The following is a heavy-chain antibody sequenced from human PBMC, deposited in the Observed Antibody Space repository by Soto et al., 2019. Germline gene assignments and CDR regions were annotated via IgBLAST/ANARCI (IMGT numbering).Heavy chain of an antibody. Sequence: GGSLRLSCAASGFTFSSYWMHWVRQAPGKGLVWVSRIKSDGSSTSYADSVKGRFTISRDNAKNTLYRQMNSLRAEDTAVYYCARFQWLLPSDYYYYGMDVWGQGTTVTVSS. V-gene: IGHV3-74*01. D-gene: IGHD3-22*01. CDR1: GFTFSSYW. CDR2: IKSDGSST. CDR3: ARFQWLLPSDYYYYGMDV. J-gene: IGHJ6*02.